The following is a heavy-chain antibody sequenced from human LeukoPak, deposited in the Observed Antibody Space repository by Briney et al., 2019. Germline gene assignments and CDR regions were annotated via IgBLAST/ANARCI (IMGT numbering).Heavy chain of an antibody. CDR3: AHTRETGDIIGY. CDR2: IRYDGSNK. CDR1: GFTFSSYG. V-gene: IGHV3-30*02. J-gene: IGHJ4*02. Sequence: GGSLRLSCAASGFTFSSYGMHWVRQAPGKGLEWVAFIRYDGSNKYYADSVKGRFTISRDNSKNTLYLQMNSLRAEDTAVYYCAHTRETGDIIGYWGQGTLVTVSS. D-gene: IGHD7-27*01.